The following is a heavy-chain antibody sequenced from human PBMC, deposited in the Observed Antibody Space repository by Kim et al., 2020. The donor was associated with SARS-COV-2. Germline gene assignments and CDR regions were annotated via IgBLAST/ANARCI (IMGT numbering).Heavy chain of an antibody. D-gene: IGHD5-12*01. CDR1: GFIFRNNA. CDR3: ARHSGFDPDYYYPLDV. V-gene: IGHV3-23*01. Sequence: GGSLRLSCAASGFIFRNNAMSWVRQAPGKGLEWISSISGSGDSTYHAGSVTGRFTVSRDNSKNMLYLQMDALSAEDTAIYYCARHSGFDPDYYYPLDVWGQGTTLTVSS. CDR2: ISGSGDST. J-gene: IGHJ6*01.